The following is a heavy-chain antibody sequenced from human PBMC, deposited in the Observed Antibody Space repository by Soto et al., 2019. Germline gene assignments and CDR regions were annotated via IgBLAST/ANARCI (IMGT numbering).Heavy chain of an antibody. CDR2: IYYSGST. J-gene: IGHJ5*02. V-gene: IGHV4-30-4*01. D-gene: IGHD1-1*01. CDR1: GGSISSGDYY. Sequence: SETLSLTCTVSGGSISSGDYYWSWIRQPPGKGLEWIGYIYYSGSTYYNPSLKSRVTISVDTSKNQFSLKLSSVTAADTAVYYYARERTVRYNWNDPAINWFDPWGQGTLVTVSS. CDR3: ARERTVRYNWNDPAINWFDP.